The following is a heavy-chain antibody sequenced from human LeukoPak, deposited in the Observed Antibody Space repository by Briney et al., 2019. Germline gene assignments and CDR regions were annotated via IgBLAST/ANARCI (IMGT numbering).Heavy chain of an antibody. V-gene: IGHV3-30*03. CDR1: GFTFSNYG. D-gene: IGHD3/OR15-3a*01. Sequence: GRSLRLSCVGSGFTFSNYGLHWVRQPPGKGLEWVSVIAHDESYNNYADSVRGRFTISRDNARNTMFLQMNSLRVEGTAVYYCATDWTSKEGRMFDSWGQGSLVTVSS. CDR3: ATDWTSKEGRMFDS. CDR2: IAHDESYN. J-gene: IGHJ4*02.